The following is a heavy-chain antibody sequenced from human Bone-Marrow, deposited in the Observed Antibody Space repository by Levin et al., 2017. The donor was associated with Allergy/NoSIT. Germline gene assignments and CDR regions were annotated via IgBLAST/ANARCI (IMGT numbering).Heavy chain of an antibody. D-gene: IGHD4-23*01. CDR3: AKDISRWYRVYYFDY. CDR1: GFTFDDYA. Sequence: LSLTCAASGFTFDDYAMHWVRQAPGKGLERVSGISWNSGSIGYADSVKGRFTISRDNAKNSLYLQMNSLRAEDTALYYCAKDISRWYRVYYFDYWGQGTLVTVSS. CDR2: ISWNSGSI. V-gene: IGHV3-9*01. J-gene: IGHJ4*02.